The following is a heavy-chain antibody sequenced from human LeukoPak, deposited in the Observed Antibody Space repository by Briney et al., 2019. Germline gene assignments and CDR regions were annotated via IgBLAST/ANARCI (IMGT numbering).Heavy chain of an antibody. D-gene: IGHD4-23*01. CDR3: AAKLAGR. V-gene: IGHV3-30*02. J-gene: IGHJ4*02. CDR2: IRYDGSNK. CDR1: GFTFSSHG. Sequence: GGSLRLSCAASGFTFSSHGMHWVRQTPAKGLEWVAFIRYDGSNKYYADSVKGRFIISRDNSKNTLFLQMNSLRPEDTAVYYCAAKLAGRWGQGTLVTVSS.